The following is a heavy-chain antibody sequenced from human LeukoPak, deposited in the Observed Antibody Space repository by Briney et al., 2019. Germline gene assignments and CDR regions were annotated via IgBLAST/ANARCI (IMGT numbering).Heavy chain of an antibody. V-gene: IGHV4-39*02. CDR1: GGSIRSSYYY. D-gene: IGHD3-22*01. J-gene: IGHJ4*02. CDR2: IYDSGST. Sequence: SETLSLTCTVSGGSIRSSYYYWGWIRQPPGKGLEWIGSIYDSGSTYYNPSLKSRVTIPVDTSKNQFSLKLNSVTAADTAVYYCARDGHYYDSSGPDYWGQGTLVTVSS. CDR3: ARDGHYYDSSGPDY.